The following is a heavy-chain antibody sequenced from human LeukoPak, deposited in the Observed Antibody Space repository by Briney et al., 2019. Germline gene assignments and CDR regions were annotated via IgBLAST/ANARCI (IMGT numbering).Heavy chain of an antibody. CDR1: GYSFSNNW. Sequence: GESLKISCKGSGYSFSNNWIGWVRQMPGRGLEWMGTIYPADSDTRYSPSFQGQVTISADKSINTAYLQWSSLEASDSAMYYCARPGYSSSLEYWGQGTLVTVSS. J-gene: IGHJ4*02. CDR2: IYPADSDT. D-gene: IGHD6-13*01. V-gene: IGHV5-51*01. CDR3: ARPGYSSSLEY.